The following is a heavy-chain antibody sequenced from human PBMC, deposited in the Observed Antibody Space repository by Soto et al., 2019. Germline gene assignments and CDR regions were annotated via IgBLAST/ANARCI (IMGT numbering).Heavy chain of an antibody. CDR2: IYPGDSDT. CDR3: ARTAAAGKYYYGVDV. Sequence: EVQLVQSGAEVKKPGESLKISCKGSGYSFTSYWIGWVRQMPGKGLEWMGIIYPGDSDTRYSPSFQGQVTISANKSISTAYLQWSSLKASDKAIYYCARTAAAGKYYYGVDVWGQGTTVTVSS. V-gene: IGHV5-51*01. D-gene: IGHD6-13*01. CDR1: GYSFTSYW. J-gene: IGHJ6*02.